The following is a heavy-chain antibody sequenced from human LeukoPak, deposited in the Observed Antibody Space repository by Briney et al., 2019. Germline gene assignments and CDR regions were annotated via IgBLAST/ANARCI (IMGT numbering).Heavy chain of an antibody. CDR3: ARDRAWPVRFFDY. CDR1: GGSISSGGYS. Sequence: SSQTLSLTCAVSGGSISSGGYSWSWIRQPPGKGLEWIGYIYYSGSTYYNPSLKSRVTISVDTSKNQFSLKLSSVTAADTAVYYCARDRAWPVRFFDYWGQGTLVTVSS. J-gene: IGHJ4*02. V-gene: IGHV4-30-4*07. CDR2: IYYSGST. D-gene: IGHD3-10*01.